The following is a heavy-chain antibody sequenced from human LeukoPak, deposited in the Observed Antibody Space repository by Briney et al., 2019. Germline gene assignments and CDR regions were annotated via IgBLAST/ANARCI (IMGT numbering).Heavy chain of an antibody. CDR2: IYYSGST. D-gene: IGHD3-22*01. V-gene: IGHV4-30-4*01. CDR3: ARDLLGRSYDRGDWYFDL. J-gene: IGHJ2*01. CDR1: GDSISSGDYY. Sequence: SETLSLTCTVSGDSISSGDYYWNWIRQPPGKGLEWIGYIYYSGSTYYNPSLKSRVTISVDTSKNQFSLKLSSVTAADTAVYYCARDLLGRSYDRGDWYFDLWGRGTLVTVSS.